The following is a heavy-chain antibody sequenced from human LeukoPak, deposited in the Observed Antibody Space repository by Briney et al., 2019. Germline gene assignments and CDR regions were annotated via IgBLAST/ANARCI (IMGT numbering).Heavy chain of an antibody. J-gene: IGHJ4*02. CDR3: ARRLGATTDRYFDY. Sequence: GGSLRLSCVASGFSLGSYWMAWVRQAPGKGLEWVANMKHDGIEKYHVDSVKGRFTISRDNTKSTLYLQMNSLRAEDTAVYYCARRLGATTDRYFDYWGQGTLVTVSS. CDR1: GFSLGSYW. D-gene: IGHD1-1*01. CDR2: MKHDGIEK. V-gene: IGHV3-7*05.